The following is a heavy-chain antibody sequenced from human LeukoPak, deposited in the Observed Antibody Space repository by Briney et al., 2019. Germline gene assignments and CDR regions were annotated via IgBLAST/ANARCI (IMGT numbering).Heavy chain of an antibody. CDR2: ISSSSSYI. J-gene: IGHJ4*02. CDR3: ARGCSSTSCFDY. CDR1: GFTFSSYA. V-gene: IGHV3-21*01. D-gene: IGHD2-2*01. Sequence: GGSLRLSCAASGFTFSSYAMNWVRQAPGKGLEWVSSISSSSSYIYYADSVKGRFTISRDNAKNSLYLQMNSLRAEDTAVYYCARGCSSTSCFDYWGQGTLVTVSS.